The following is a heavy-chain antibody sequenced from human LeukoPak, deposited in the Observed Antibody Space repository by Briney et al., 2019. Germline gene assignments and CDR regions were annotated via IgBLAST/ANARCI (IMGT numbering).Heavy chain of an antibody. CDR1: GYTLIDYY. CDR3: ATEASGLNWFDP. J-gene: IGHJ5*02. V-gene: IGHV1-2*02. D-gene: IGHD3-3*01. CDR2: INPNSGGT. Sequence: ASVKVCWKASGYTLIDYYIHWVRQAHGQGLEWMGWINPNSGGTNYAQKFQGRVTMTRDTSITTTYMELSRLTPDDSAVYFCATEASGLNWFDPWGQGTLVTVSS.